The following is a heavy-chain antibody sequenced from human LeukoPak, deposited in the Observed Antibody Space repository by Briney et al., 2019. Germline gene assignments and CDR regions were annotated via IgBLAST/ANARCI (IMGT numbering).Heavy chain of an antibody. J-gene: IGHJ3*02. D-gene: IGHD3-3*01. Sequence: ASVTVSCTVSGYTLTELSMHWVRQAPGKGLEWMGGFDPEDGETIYAQKFQGRVTMTEDTSTDTAYMELSSLRSEDTAVYYCATDRGVVMGAFDIWGQGTMVTVSS. CDR1: GYTLTELS. V-gene: IGHV1-24*01. CDR2: FDPEDGET. CDR3: ATDRGVVMGAFDI.